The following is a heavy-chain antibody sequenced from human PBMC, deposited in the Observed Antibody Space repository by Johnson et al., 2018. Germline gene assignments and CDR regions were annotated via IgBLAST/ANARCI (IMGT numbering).Heavy chain of an antibody. V-gene: IGHV1-69*12. J-gene: IGHJ3*02. D-gene: IGHD5-18*01. CDR3: AGGEGDIAMVTGDAFDI. CDR2: IIPIFGTA. Sequence: QVQLVQSGAEVKKPGSSVKVSCKASGGTFSSYAISWVRQAPGQGLEWMGGIIPIFGTANYAQKFQGRVPITADESPSTACMELSSLRYEDTAVYYCAGGEGDIAMVTGDAFDIWGQGTMVTVSS. CDR1: GGTFSSYA.